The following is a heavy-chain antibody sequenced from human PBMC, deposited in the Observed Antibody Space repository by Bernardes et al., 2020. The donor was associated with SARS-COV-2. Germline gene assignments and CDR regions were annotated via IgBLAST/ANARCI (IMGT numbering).Heavy chain of an antibody. CDR1: GFSLSTSGMC. CDR3: ARSIYDSSTYYYGPFDQ. D-gene: IGHD3-22*01. Sequence: SGPTLVKPTQTLTLTCTFSGFSLSTSGMCVSWIRQPPGKALEWLALIDWDDDKYYSTSLKTRLTISKDTSRNQVVLTMTNMDPADTATYYCARSIYDSSTYYYGPFDQWGQGTLVIVSS. J-gene: IGHJ4*02. V-gene: IGHV2-70*01. CDR2: IDWDDDK.